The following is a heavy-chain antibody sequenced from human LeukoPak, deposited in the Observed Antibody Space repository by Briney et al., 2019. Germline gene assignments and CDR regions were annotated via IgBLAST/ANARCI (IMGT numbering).Heavy chain of an antibody. CDR1: GGSIRSGGYY. CDR3: AREIAAAGSFDY. CDR2: IYYSGST. Sequence: SQTLSLTCTVSGGSIRSGGYYWSWIRQHPGKGLEWIGYIYYSGSTYYNPSLKSRVTISIDTSKNQFSLKLSSVTAADTAVYYCAREIAAAGSFDYWGQGTLVTVAS. D-gene: IGHD6-13*01. V-gene: IGHV4-31*03. J-gene: IGHJ4*02.